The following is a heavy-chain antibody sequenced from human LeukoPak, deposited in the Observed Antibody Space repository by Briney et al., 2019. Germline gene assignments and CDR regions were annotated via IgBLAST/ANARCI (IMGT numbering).Heavy chain of an antibody. CDR3: VRRESSGFYHFFDH. V-gene: IGHV3-48*03. CDR1: GFIFSIHE. Sequence: PGGSLRLSCEASGFIFSIHEMNWVRQSPGKGLEWISYISGDGTTIYYEDSVKGRFTISRDNAKKSLSLQMNSLRVEDTAVYYCVRRESSGFYHFFDHWGQGVLVTVSS. CDR2: ISGDGTTI. D-gene: IGHD3-22*01. J-gene: IGHJ4*02.